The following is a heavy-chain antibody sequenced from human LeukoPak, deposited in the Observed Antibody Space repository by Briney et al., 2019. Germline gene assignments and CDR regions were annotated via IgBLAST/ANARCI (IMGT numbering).Heavy chain of an antibody. V-gene: IGHV3-21*01. J-gene: IGHJ4*02. Sequence: AGGSLRLSCAASGFTFSSYSMNWVRQAPGKGLEWVSSISSSSSYIYYADSVKGRFTISRDNAKNSLYLQMNSLRAEDTAVYYCARMTTVTKGIDYWGQGTLVTVSS. CDR3: ARMTTVTKGIDY. D-gene: IGHD4-17*01. CDR2: ISSSSSYI. CDR1: GFTFSSYS.